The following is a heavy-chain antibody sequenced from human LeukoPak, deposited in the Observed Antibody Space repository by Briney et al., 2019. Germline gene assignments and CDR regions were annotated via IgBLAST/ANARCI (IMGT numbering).Heavy chain of an antibody. V-gene: IGHV1-8*03. D-gene: IGHD5-24*01. CDR2: MNPNGGNT. CDR1: GYTFTSYD. J-gene: IGHJ4*02. Sequence: GASVKVSCKASGYTFTSYDINWVRQATGQGLEWMGWMNPNGGNTGYAQKFQGRVTITRNTSISTAYMELSSLRSEDTAVYYCARGGRRWLQPTDYWGQGTLVTVSS. CDR3: ARGGRRWLQPTDY.